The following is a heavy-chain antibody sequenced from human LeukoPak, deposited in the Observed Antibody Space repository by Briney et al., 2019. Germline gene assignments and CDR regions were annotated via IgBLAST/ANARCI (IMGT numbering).Heavy chain of an antibody. CDR3: ASDILTGPGY. D-gene: IGHD3-9*01. CDR1: GFAFREYY. CDR2: TSSSGNTI. J-gene: IGHJ4*02. V-gene: IGHV3-11*04. Sequence: GGSLRLSCAASGFAFREYYMTWIRQAPGKGLEWVSYTSSSGNTIYYADSVKGRFTISRDNSKNTLYLQMNSLRAEDTAVYYCASDILTGPGYWGQGTLVTVSS.